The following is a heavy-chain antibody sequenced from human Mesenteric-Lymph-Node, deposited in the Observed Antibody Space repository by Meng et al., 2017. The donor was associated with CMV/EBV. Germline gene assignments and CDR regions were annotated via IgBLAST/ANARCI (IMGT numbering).Heavy chain of an antibody. CDR2: ISSGGSTT. CDR1: GFSFSAYE. V-gene: IGHV3-48*03. J-gene: IGHJ4*02. D-gene: IGHD3-16*01. Sequence: GESLKISCTASGFSFSAYEMNWVRQAPGKGLEWVSYISSGGSTTYYADSVKGRFTISRDNAENSLHLQMNSLTGEDTALYYCVREGSMRGSYPFDYWGQGTLVTVSS. CDR3: VREGSMRGSYPFDY.